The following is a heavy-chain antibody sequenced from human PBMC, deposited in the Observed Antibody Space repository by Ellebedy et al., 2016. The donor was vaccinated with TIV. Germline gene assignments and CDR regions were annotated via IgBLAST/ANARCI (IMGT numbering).Heavy chain of an antibody. CDR1: GGTFSSYA. D-gene: IGHD2-15*01. V-gene: IGHV1-69*05. CDR3: ARLCSVGSCDHHGMDV. CDR2: IIPIFGTA. J-gene: IGHJ6*02. Sequence: ASVKVSCKASGGTFSSYAISWVRQAPGQGLEWMGGIIPIFGTANYAQKLQGRVTMSTDTSTTTAYMELRSLRSDDTAVYYCARLCSVGSCDHHGMDVWGQGTTVTVSS.